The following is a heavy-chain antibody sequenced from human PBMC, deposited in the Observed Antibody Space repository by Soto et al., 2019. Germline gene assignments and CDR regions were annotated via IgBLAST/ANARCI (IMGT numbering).Heavy chain of an antibody. Sequence: EVQLVESGGRLVQPGGSLRLSCAASGFTFNSYEMTWVRQAPGKGLEWISYISDSGHTIHYADSVKGRFTISRDSADNSLYLQRDSRRAEDTAVYYCARIGPGGWDTPFDVWGQGTLVTFS. J-gene: IGHJ4*02. D-gene: IGHD6-19*01. CDR1: GFTFNSYE. V-gene: IGHV3-48*03. CDR3: ARIGPGGWDTPFDV. CDR2: ISDSGHTI.